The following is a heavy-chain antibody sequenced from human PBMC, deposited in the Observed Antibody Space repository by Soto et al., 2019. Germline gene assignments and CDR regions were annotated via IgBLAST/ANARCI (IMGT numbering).Heavy chain of an antibody. V-gene: IGHV4-34*01. CDR1: GGSFSGYY. Sequence: SVTLSLTCAVYGGSFSGYYWTWIRQPPGKGLEWIGEINHRGNTNYNPSLKSRVTISVDTSKNQFSLKLTSVTAADTAVYYCARQEVPQWFTKGYYGMDVWDQGTTVTVS. CDR2: INHRGNT. D-gene: IGHD2-8*01. J-gene: IGHJ6*02. CDR3: ARQEVPQWFTKGYYGMDV.